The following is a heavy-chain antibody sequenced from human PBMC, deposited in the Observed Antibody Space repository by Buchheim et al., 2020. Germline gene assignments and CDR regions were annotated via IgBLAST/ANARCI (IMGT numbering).Heavy chain of an antibody. Sequence: QVQLVESGGGVVQPGRSLRLSCAASGFTFSSYAMHWVRQAPGKGLEWVAVISYDGSNKYYADSVKGRFTISRDNSKNTLYLQMNSLRAEDTAVYYWARDPREVAAHDYWGQGTL. V-gene: IGHV3-30-3*01. D-gene: IGHD2-15*01. J-gene: IGHJ4*02. CDR1: GFTFSSYA. CDR3: ARDPREVAAHDY. CDR2: ISYDGSNK.